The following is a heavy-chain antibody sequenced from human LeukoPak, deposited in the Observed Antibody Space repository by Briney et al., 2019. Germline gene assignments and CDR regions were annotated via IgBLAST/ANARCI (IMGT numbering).Heavy chain of an antibody. D-gene: IGHD6-19*01. CDR1: GYTFTSYG. CDR2: ISAYNGNT. Sequence: ASVKVSCKASGYTFTSYGVSWVRQAPRQGLEWMGWISAYNGNTNYAQKLQGRVTMTTDTSTSTAYMELRSLRSDDTAVYYCARGAPGIAVAGSWPHAFDIWGQGTMVTVSS. J-gene: IGHJ3*02. V-gene: IGHV1-18*01. CDR3: ARGAPGIAVAGSWPHAFDI.